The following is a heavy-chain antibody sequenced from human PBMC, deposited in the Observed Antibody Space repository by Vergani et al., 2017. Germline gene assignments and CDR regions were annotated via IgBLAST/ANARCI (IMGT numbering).Heavy chain of an antibody. Sequence: QVQLVESGGGVVQPGRSLRLSCAASGFTFSSYGMHWVRQAPGKGLEWVAVIWYDGSNKYYADSVKGRFTISRDNSKNTLYLQMNSLRAEDTAVYYCAKAPNYYDSSGYYLPYYYGMDVWGQGTTVTVSS. V-gene: IGHV3-33*06. CDR1: GFTFSSYG. CDR2: IWYDGSNK. CDR3: AKAPNYYDSSGYYLPYYYGMDV. J-gene: IGHJ6*02. D-gene: IGHD3-22*01.